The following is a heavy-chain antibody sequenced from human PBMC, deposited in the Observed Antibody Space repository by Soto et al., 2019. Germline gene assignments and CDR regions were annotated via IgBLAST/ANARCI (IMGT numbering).Heavy chain of an antibody. CDR3: ARVAADSSSGTYYYYYYMDV. Sequence: GGSLRLSCAASGFTFSSYGMHWVRQAPGKGLEWVAVIWNDGSNKYYADSVKGRFTISRDNSKNTLYLQMNSLRAEDTAVYYCARVAADSSSGTYYYYYYMDVWGKGTTVTVSS. V-gene: IGHV3-33*01. CDR1: GFTFSSYG. D-gene: IGHD6-6*01. CDR2: IWNDGSNK. J-gene: IGHJ6*03.